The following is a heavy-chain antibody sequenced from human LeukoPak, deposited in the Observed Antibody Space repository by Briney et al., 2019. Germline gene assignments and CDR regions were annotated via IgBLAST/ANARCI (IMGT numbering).Heavy chain of an antibody. V-gene: IGHV3-30*03. CDR3: ARGFTYSSSAPWFDP. D-gene: IGHD6-6*01. J-gene: IGHJ5*02. CDR2: ISYDGSNK. Sequence: GGSLRLSCAASGFTFSSYGMQWVRQAPGKGLEWVAVISYDGSNKYYADSVKGRFTISRDNSKNTLYLRINSLRAEDTAVYYCARGFTYSSSAPWFDPWGQGTLVTVSS. CDR1: GFTFSSYG.